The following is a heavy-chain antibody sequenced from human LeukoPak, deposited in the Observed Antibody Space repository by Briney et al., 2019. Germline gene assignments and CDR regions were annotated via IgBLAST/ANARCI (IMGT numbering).Heavy chain of an antibody. J-gene: IGHJ4*02. CDR1: GGTFSSYA. CDR3: AREASLGGNKYPY. CDR2: IIPIFGTA. V-gene: IGHV1-69*05. D-gene: IGHD1-26*01. Sequence: EASVKVSCKASGGTFSSYAISWVRQAPGQGLEWMGGIIPIFGTANYAQKFQGRVTITTDESTSTAYMELSSLRSDDTAVYYCAREASLGGNKYPYWGQGTLVTVSS.